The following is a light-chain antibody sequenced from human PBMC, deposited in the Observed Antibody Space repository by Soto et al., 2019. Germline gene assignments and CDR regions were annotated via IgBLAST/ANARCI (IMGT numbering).Light chain of an antibody. Sequence: EIVLTQSPGTLSLSPGEIATLSCSASQSVSSSFLAWYQQNPGQAPRLLIYGASSTATGIPDRFSGSGSGTDFTLTISRLEPEDFAVYYCQKYDSSAWSFGQGTKVEIK. CDR1: QSVSSSF. V-gene: IGKV3-20*01. CDR2: GAS. J-gene: IGKJ1*01. CDR3: QKYDSSAWS.